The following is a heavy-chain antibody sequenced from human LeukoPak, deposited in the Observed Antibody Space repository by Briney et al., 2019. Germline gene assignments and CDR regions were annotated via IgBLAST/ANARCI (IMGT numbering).Heavy chain of an antibody. CDR3: ARDPPKYDGRPSNDHFDY. Sequence: ASVKVSCKASGYIFTNYGISWVRQAPGQGLEWMGWISVYNGDTIYAQNLQGRVAMTTDTSTTTAYLELRSLTSDDTAVYYCARDPPKYDGRPSNDHFDYWGQGTLVTVSS. CDR1: GYIFTNYG. D-gene: IGHD3-22*01. CDR2: ISVYNGDT. J-gene: IGHJ4*02. V-gene: IGHV1-18*01.